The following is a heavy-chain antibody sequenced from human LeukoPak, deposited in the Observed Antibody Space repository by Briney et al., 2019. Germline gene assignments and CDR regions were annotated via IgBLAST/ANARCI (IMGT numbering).Heavy chain of an antibody. V-gene: IGHV1-8*01. CDR2: MNPNSGNT. CDR3: AREGKYCSSTSCYNGWFDP. J-gene: IGHJ5*02. CDR1: GYTFTSYD. Sequence: ASVKVSCKASGYTFTSYDINWVRQATGQGLEWMGWMNPNSGNTGYAQKFQGRVTMTRNTSISTAYMELSSLRSEDTAVYYCAREGKYCSSTSCYNGWFDPWGREPWSPSPQ. D-gene: IGHD2-2*02.